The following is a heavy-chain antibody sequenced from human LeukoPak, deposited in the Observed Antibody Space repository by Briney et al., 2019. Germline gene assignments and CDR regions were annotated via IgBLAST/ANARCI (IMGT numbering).Heavy chain of an antibody. V-gene: IGHV3-33*01. Sequence: GGSLRLSCIASGFTFNSYAMFWVRQAPGKGLDWVSLIWYDGSNKYYADSVKGRFTISRDNSKNTLYLQMNSLRAEDTAVYYCARARGWEPNYYYYYMDVWGKGTTVTVSS. D-gene: IGHD1-26*01. CDR2: IWYDGSNK. J-gene: IGHJ6*03. CDR1: GFTFNSYA. CDR3: ARARGWEPNYYYYYMDV.